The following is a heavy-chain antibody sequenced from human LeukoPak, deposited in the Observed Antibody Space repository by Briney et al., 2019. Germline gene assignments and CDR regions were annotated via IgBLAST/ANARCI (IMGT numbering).Heavy chain of an antibody. D-gene: IGHD2-15*01. CDR1: GFTFSSYS. Sequence: GGSLRLSCAASGFTFSSYSMNWVRQAPGKGLEWVSYISSSSSTIYYADSVKGRFTISRDNAKNSLYLQMNSLRAEDTAVYHCARVDCSGGSCYLYYYYYGMDVWGQGTTVTVSS. CDR3: ARVDCSGGSCYLYYYYYGMDV. J-gene: IGHJ6*02. CDR2: ISSSSSTI. V-gene: IGHV3-48*01.